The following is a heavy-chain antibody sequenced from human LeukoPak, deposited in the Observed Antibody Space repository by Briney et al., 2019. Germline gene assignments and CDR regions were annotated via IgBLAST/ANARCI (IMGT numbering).Heavy chain of an antibody. D-gene: IGHD2-2*02. CDR2: MNPNSGNT. V-gene: IGHV1-8*03. CDR1: GYTFTSYD. Sequence: ASVKVSCKASGYTFTSYDINWVRQATGQGLEWMGWMNPNSGNTGYAQKFQGRVTITRNTSISTAYMELSSLRSEDTAVYYCATEGRYCSSTSCYKGNWFDPWGQGTLVTVSS. CDR3: ATEGRYCSSTSCYKGNWFDP. J-gene: IGHJ5*02.